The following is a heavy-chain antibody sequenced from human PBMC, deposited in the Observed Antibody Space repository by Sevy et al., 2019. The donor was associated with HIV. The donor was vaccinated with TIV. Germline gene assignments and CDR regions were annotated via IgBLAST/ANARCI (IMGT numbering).Heavy chain of an antibody. V-gene: IGHV1-69*10. CDR2: IIPILGIA. CDR1: GGTFSSFA. D-gene: IGHD4-17*01. J-gene: IGHJ2*01. CDR3: ARDNYGDFLGLSNL. Sequence: ASVKVSCKASGGTFSSFAINWVRQAPGQGLEWMGGIIPILGIANYAQKFQGRVTITADKSANIAYMELSSLRSEDTAVYYCARDNYGDFLGLSNLWGRGTLVTVSS.